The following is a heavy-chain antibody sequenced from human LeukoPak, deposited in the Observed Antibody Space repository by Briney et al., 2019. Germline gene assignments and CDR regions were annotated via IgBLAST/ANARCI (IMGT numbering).Heavy chain of an antibody. CDR1: GGSISSYY. J-gene: IGHJ4*02. D-gene: IGHD3-10*01. CDR3: ARHLRGVEGHLGPYYFDY. Sequence: PSETLSLTCTVSGGSISSYYWSWIRQPPGKGLEWIGYIYYSGSTNYNPSLKSRVTISVDTSKNQFSLKLSSVTAADTAVYYCARHLRGVEGHLGPYYFDYWGQGTLVTVSS. CDR2: IYYSGST. V-gene: IGHV4-59*01.